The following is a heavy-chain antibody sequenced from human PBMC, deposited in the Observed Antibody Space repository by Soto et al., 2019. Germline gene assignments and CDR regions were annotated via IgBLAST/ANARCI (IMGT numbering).Heavy chain of an antibody. J-gene: IGHJ4*02. Sequence: QVHLVESGGGLVKPGGSLRLSCAASGFTFSDYYMSWIRQAPGKGLEWLSYSSDSGTFTRYADSVKGRFSISRDNAKKSLYLQINRLRGEDTAIYYCARSGDNYKLLDYWGQGTPVTVSS. D-gene: IGHD1-1*01. V-gene: IGHV3-11*06. CDR3: ARSGDNYKLLDY. CDR2: SSDSGTFT. CDR1: GFTFSDYY.